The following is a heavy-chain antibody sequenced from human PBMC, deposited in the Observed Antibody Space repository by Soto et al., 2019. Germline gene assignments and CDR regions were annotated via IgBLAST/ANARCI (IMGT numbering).Heavy chain of an antibody. CDR3: ARNFSVLRFWEGRDV. V-gene: IGHV1-46*01. D-gene: IGHD3-3*01. CDR2: INPSGGST. CDR1: GYTFTSYY. J-gene: IGHJ6*02. Sequence: ASVKVSCKASGYTFTSYYMHWVRQAPGQGLEWMGIINPSGGSTSYAQKFQGRVTMTRDTSTSTVYMELSSLRSEDTAVYYCARNFSVLRFWEGRDVWAKGPRSPSP.